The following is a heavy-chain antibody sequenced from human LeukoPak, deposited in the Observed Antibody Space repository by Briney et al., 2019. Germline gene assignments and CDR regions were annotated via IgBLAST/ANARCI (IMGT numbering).Heavy chain of an antibody. J-gene: IGHJ4*02. CDR3: AKERYDYVQDY. CDR1: XXXXXXYX. CDR2: ISGSGGST. D-gene: IGHD3-16*01. Sequence: GGSLRLSCAASXXXXXXYXXSXVRXXXXXXXXWVSAISGSGGSTYYADSVKGRFTISRDNSKNTLYLQMNSLRAEDTAVYYCAKERYDYVQDYWGQGTLVTVSS. V-gene: IGHV3-23*01.